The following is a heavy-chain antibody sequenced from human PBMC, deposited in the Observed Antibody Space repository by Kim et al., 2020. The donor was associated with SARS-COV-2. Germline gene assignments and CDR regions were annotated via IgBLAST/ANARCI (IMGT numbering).Heavy chain of an antibody. V-gene: IGHV4-59*01. CDR2: IYYSGST. CDR1: GGSISSYY. Sequence: SETLSLTCTVSGGSISSYYWSWIRQPPGKGLEWIGYIYYSGSTNYNPSLKSRVTISVDTSKNQFSLKLSSVTAADTAVYYCARVGVGYYDSSGYEIYYYGMDVWGQGTTVTVSS. D-gene: IGHD3-22*01. J-gene: IGHJ6*02. CDR3: ARVGVGYYDSSGYEIYYYGMDV.